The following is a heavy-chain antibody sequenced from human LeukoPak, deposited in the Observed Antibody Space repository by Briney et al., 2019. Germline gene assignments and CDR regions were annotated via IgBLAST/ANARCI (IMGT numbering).Heavy chain of an antibody. D-gene: IGHD3-22*01. V-gene: IGHV3-7*03. CDR2: IKEAGSEK. Sequence: GGSLRLSCAASGFTFSNYWMSWVRQAPGKGLEFMANIKEAGSEKYYVDSVKGRFTISRDNDKNLVHLQMNSLRAEDTALYYCATYYYDSSGYYSGWYFDLWGRGTLVTVSS. J-gene: IGHJ2*01. CDR1: GFTFSNYW. CDR3: ATYYYDSSGYYSGWYFDL.